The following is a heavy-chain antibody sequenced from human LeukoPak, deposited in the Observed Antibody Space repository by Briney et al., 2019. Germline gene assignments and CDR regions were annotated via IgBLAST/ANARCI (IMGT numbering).Heavy chain of an antibody. CDR3: VRDSATGDLGY. CDR1: GFSFSSYG. D-gene: IGHD7-27*01. V-gene: IGHV3-33*01. CDR2: IWNDGSNK. J-gene: IGHJ4*02. Sequence: PGGSLRLSCAASGFSFSSYGMHWVRQAPGKGPEWVAVIWNDGSNKYYADSVKGRFTISRDNSKKTLNLQMNSLRAEDTAVYYCVRDSATGDLGYWGQGTLVTVSS.